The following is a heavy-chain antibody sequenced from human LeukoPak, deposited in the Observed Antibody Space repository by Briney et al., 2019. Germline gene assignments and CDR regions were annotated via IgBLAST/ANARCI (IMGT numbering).Heavy chain of an antibody. CDR3: ARRGASEYYYDSSGYYY. J-gene: IGHJ4*02. D-gene: IGHD3-22*01. V-gene: IGHV3-7*01. Sequence: AGGSLRLSRAASGFTFNSYWMSWVRQAPGKGLEWVANIKQDGSEKYYVDSVKGRFTISRDNAKNSLYLQMNSLRAADTAVCYCARRGASEYYYDSSGYYYWGEGTLVTVSS. CDR2: IKQDGSEK. CDR1: GFTFNSYW.